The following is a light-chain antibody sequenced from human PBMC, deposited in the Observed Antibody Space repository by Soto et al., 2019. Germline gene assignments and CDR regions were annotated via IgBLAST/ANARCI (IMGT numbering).Light chain of an antibody. CDR3: QQRSSWPPIT. J-gene: IGKJ5*01. CDR1: QSVSTI. Sequence: EIVLTQSPAILSFSPGERATLSCRASQSVSTILAWYQQKLGQAPRLLIYDSSNRATGIPARFSGSGSGTDFTLTISSLEPEDFAVYYCQQRSSWPPITFGQGTRLDIK. CDR2: DSS. V-gene: IGKV3-11*01.